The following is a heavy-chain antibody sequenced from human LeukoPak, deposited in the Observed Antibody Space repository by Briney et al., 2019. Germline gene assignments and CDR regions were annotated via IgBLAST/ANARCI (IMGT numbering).Heavy chain of an antibody. CDR2: IPYDASNK. CDR3: AKDWNYYGSGNYYDSWGY. D-gene: IGHD3-10*01. Sequence: GGSLRLSCAASGFTFSNYGMHWVRQAPGKGLEWVAYIPYDASNKYYADSLKGRFTIFRDNSKNTLFLQMNSLRPEDTAVYYCAKDWNYYGSGNYYDSWGYWGQGTLVTVSS. J-gene: IGHJ4*02. V-gene: IGHV3-30*02. CDR1: GFTFSNYG.